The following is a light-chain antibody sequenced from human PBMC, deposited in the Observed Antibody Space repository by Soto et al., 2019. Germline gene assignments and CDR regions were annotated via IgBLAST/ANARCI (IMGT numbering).Light chain of an antibody. J-gene: IGKJ1*01. CDR3: QQYNSDSWT. CDR1: QSISSW. Sequence: DIQMTQSPSTLSGSVGDRVTSXXRASQSISSWLAWYQQKPGKAPKIXIYDASSLESGVPSRFSGSGSGTEFTLTSSSLQPDDFATYYCQQYNSDSWTFGQGTKVDIK. V-gene: IGKV1-5*01. CDR2: DAS.